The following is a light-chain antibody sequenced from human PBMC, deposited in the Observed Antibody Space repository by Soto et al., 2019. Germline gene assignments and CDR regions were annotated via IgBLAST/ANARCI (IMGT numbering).Light chain of an antibody. CDR1: SSDVGGYNY. CDR2: DVS. Sequence: QSALTQPASVSGSPGQSITISCTGSSSDVGGYNYVSWYQLHPGKAPKLMIFDVSKRPSGVSNRFSGSKSGNTASLTISGLQAEDEADYYCSSYTSSSTLGVFGTGTKLTVL. CDR3: SSYTSSSTLGV. J-gene: IGLJ1*01. V-gene: IGLV2-14*01.